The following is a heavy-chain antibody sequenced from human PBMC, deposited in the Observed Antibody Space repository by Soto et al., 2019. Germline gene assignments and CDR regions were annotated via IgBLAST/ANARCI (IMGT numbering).Heavy chain of an antibody. CDR2: ISYDGNNK. CDR3: AKSVYNWNDGFFDY. Sequence: QVQLVESGGGVVQPGRSLRLSCAASGFTFSTYGMHWVRQAPGKGLGWVAVISYDGNNKYYADSVKGRFTISRDNSKNTLYLQMSSLRAEDTAVYYCAKSVYNWNDGFFDYWGQGTLVTVSS. CDR1: GFTFSTYG. J-gene: IGHJ4*02. D-gene: IGHD1-1*01. V-gene: IGHV3-30*18.